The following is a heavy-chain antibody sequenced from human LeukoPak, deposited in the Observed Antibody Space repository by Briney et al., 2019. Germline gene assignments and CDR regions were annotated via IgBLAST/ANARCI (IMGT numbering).Heavy chain of an antibody. V-gene: IGHV3-48*01. Sequence: PGGSLRLSCAASGFIFSSYWMNWVRQAPGKGLEWVSYISSSSSTIYYADSVKGRFTISRDNAKNSLYLQMNSLRAEDTAVYYCARGQNWNYLVRGLNYWGQGTLVTVSS. CDR2: ISSSSSTI. J-gene: IGHJ4*02. CDR3: ARGQNWNYLVRGLNY. CDR1: GFIFSSYW. D-gene: IGHD1-7*01.